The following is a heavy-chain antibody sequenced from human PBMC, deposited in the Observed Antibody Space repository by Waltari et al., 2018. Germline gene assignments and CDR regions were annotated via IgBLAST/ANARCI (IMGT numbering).Heavy chain of an antibody. V-gene: IGHV3-23*04. CDR1: GFTFRSYA. CDR3: AKDPSYDILTGPKDY. J-gene: IGHJ4*02. D-gene: IGHD3-9*01. Sequence: EVQLVESGGGLVQPGGSLRLSCAASGFTFRSYAMSWGRQAPGKGLEWVSAISGSGGSTYYADSVKGRFTISRDNSKNTLYLQMNSLRAEDTAVYYCAKDPSYDILTGPKDYWGQGTLVTVSS. CDR2: ISGSGGST.